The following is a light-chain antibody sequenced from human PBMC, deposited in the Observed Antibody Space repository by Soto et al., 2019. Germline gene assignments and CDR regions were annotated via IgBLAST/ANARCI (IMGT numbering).Light chain of an antibody. J-gene: IGLJ1*01. CDR1: SSDVGGYNY. Sequence: QSALTQPASVPGSPGQSITISCTGTSSDVGGYNYVSWYQHHPGKAPKLIIYDVSNRPSGVSIRFSGSKSDNTASLTISGLQPEDEEDYHCSSYTTSNTRQIVFGTGTKLTVL. CDR2: DVS. V-gene: IGLV2-14*03. CDR3: SSYTTSNTRQIV.